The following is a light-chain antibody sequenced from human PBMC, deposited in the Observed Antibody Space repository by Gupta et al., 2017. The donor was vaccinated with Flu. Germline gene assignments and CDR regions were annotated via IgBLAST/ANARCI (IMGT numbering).Light chain of an antibody. CDR2: VDD. V-gene: IGLV1-44*01. J-gene: IGLJ3*02. Sequence: SNSDIGSNIVSWYKQSPGTAPKLLIYVDDQRPSGVPERFSGSKSGTSASLAISGLQSEDDALYFCSSWDDSLSGRVFGGGTNLAVL. CDR1: NSDIGSNI. CDR3: SSWDDSLSGRV.